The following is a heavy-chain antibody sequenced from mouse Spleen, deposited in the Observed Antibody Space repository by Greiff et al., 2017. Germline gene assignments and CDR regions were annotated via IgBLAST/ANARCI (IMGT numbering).Heavy chain of an antibody. J-gene: IGHJ3*01. CDR3: AREESDYDWFAY. Sequence: QVQLQQPGAELVKPGASVKLSCKASGYTFTSYWMHWVKQRPGRGLEWIGRIDPNSGGTKYNEKFKSKATLTVDKPSSTAYMQLSSLTSEDSAVYYCAREESDYDWFAYWGQGTLVTVSA. CDR2: IDPNSGGT. D-gene: IGHD2-4*01. V-gene: IGHV1-72*01. CDR1: GYTFTSYW.